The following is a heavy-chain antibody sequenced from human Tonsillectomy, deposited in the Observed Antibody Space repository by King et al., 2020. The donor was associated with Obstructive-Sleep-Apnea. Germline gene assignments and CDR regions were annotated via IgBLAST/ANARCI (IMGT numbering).Heavy chain of an antibody. CDR1: GFTFSSYA. Sequence: VQLVESGGGLVQPGGSLRLSCAASGFTFSSYAMSWVRQAPGKGLEWVSAISGSGGTTYYAASVKGRFTISRDNSKNTLYLQMNSLGAEDTAVYYCAKSYSSYYYGMDVWGQGTTVTVSS. D-gene: IGHD6-19*01. CDR3: AKSYSSYYYGMDV. CDR2: ISGSGGTT. V-gene: IGHV3-23*04. J-gene: IGHJ6*02.